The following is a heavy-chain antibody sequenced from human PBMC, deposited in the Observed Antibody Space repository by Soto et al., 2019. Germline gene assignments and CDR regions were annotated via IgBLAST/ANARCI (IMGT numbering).Heavy chain of an antibody. Sequence: EVQLVESGGGLVQPGGSLRLSCAASGFTVSSKYMSWVRQAPGKGLEWVSLIQSGGSTLYADSVKGRFTISRDNSKNTLYLQMNSLRVDDTAVYYCARDDVDCSGGRCYGVPMDGWGKGTTVTVSS. D-gene: IGHD2-15*01. CDR3: ARDDVDCSGGRCYGVPMDG. J-gene: IGHJ6*03. CDR1: GFTVSSKY. V-gene: IGHV3-66*01. CDR2: IQSGGST.